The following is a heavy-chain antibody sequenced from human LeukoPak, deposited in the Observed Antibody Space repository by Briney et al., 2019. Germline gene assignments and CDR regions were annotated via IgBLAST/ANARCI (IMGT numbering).Heavy chain of an antibody. CDR3: AREWRGYYYDSSGPFDY. CDR2: IKQDGSEK. D-gene: IGHD3-22*01. J-gene: IGHJ4*02. Sequence: GGSLRLSCAASGFTFSSYWMSWVRQAPGKGLEWVANIKQDGSEKYYVDSVKGRFTISRDYAKNSLYLQMNSLRAEDTAVYYCAREWRGYYYDSSGPFDYWGQGTLVTVSS. CDR1: GFTFSSYW. V-gene: IGHV3-7*01.